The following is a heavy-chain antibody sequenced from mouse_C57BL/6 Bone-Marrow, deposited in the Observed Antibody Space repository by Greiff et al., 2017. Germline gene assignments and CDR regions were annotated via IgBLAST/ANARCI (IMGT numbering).Heavy chain of an antibody. J-gene: IGHJ3*01. D-gene: IGHD2-3*01. Sequence: EVMLVESGGGLVKPGGSLKLSCAASGFTFSSYAMSWVRQTPEKRLEWVATISDGGSYTYYPDNVKGRFTISRDNAKNNLYLQMSHLKSEDTAMYYCARVMGPWFAYWGQGTPVTVSA. CDR3: ARVMGPWFAY. CDR2: ISDGGSYT. CDR1: GFTFSSYA. V-gene: IGHV5-4*03.